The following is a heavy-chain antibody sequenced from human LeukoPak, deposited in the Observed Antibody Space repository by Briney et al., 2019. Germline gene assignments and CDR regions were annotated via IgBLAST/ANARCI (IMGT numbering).Heavy chain of an antibody. CDR2: INPNSGGT. D-gene: IGHD2-2*01. J-gene: IGHJ4*02. Sequence: ASVKVSCKASGYTFTGYYMHWVRQAPGQGPEWMGWINPNSGGTNYALKFQGWVTMTRDTSISTAYMELSRLRSDDTAVYYCATSLLWNGFDYWGQGTLVTVSS. V-gene: IGHV1-2*04. CDR1: GYTFTGYY. CDR3: ATSLLWNGFDY.